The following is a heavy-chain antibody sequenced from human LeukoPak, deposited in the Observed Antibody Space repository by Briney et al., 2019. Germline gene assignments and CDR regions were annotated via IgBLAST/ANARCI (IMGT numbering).Heavy chain of an antibody. CDR1: GGSISNYY. CDR2: IFYTGTT. V-gene: IGHV4-59*01. J-gene: IGHJ6*03. Sequence: SETLSLTSTVSGGSISNYYWSCIRQPPGKGREWIGYIFYTGTTNYNPSLNSRVTISVDTSKNQFYLKLNSVTAADTAVYYCARGPTRYYMDVWGKGTTVTAS. CDR3: ARGPTRYYMDV.